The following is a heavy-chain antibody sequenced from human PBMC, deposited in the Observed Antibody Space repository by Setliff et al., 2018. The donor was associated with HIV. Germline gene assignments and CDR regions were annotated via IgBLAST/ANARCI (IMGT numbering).Heavy chain of an antibody. J-gene: IGHJ6*03. CDR1: GGSISSGSYY. CDR2: IYT. D-gene: IGHD6-13*01. V-gene: IGHV4-61*09. CDR3: ARDRGGAAAGGYYYMDV. Sequence: SETLSLTCTVSGGSISSGSYYWSWIRQPAGKGLEWIGHIYTSGSTSGSANYNPSLESRVTISVDTSKNQVSLKLSSVTAADTAVYYCARDRGGAAAGGYYYMDVWGKGTTVTVSS.